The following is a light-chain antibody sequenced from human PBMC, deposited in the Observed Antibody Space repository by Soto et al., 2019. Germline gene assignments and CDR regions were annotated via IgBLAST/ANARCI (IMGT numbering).Light chain of an antibody. CDR3: QQYGSSPLT. V-gene: IGKV3-20*01. CDR1: QSVSSSY. Sequence: EIGLTQSPGTLSLSPGERATLSCRASQSVSSSYLAWYQQKPGQAPRLLIYGASSSATGIPDRLSGSRSGTDSTLTISTLEPDDFAVYYCQQYGSSPLTFGGGTKVEIK. J-gene: IGKJ4*01. CDR2: GAS.